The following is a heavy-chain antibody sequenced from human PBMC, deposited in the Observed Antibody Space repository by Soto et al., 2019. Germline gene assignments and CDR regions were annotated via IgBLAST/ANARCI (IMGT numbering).Heavy chain of an antibody. CDR2: IHPGDSDT. V-gene: IGHV5-51*01. D-gene: IGHD1-1*01. Sequence: GESLKISCNVSGCRFTTYWIAWVRQMPGKGLEWMGIIHPGDSDTRYSPSFQGQVTISADKSVGTAFLQWSRLKASDTATYYCARQEQLSPYYYAMGVWGQGTTVTSP. CDR1: GCRFTTYW. CDR3: ARQEQLSPYYYAMGV. J-gene: IGHJ6*02.